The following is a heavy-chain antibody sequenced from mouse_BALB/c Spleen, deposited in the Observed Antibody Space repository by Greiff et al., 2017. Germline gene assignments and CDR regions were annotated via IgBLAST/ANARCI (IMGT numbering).Heavy chain of an antibody. CDR3: ARTMITTTRAYAMDY. CDR1: GFSLTSYG. V-gene: IGHV2-9*02. Sequence: VQLVESGPGLVAPSQSLSITCTVSGFSLTSYGVHWVRQPPGKGLEWLGVIWAGGSTNYNSALMSRLSISKDNSKSQVFLKMNSLQTDDTAMYYCARTMITTTRAYAMDYWGQGTSVTVSS. J-gene: IGHJ4*01. D-gene: IGHD2-4*01. CDR2: IWAGGST.